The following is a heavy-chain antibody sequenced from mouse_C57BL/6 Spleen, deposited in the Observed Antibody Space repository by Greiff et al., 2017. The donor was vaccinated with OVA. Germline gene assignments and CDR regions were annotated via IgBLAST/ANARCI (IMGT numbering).Heavy chain of an antibody. CDR3: GRYDYLDD. J-gene: IGHJ2*01. D-gene: IGHD2-3*01. V-gene: IGHV1-82*01. CDR1: GYAFSSSW. Sequence: QVQLQQSGPELVKPGASVKISCKASGYAFSSSWMNWVKQRPGKGLEWIGRIYPGDGDTNYNGKFKGKATLTADTSSSTAYMQLSSLTSEDSAVYFCGRYDYLDDWGQGTTLTVSS. CDR2: IYPGDGDT.